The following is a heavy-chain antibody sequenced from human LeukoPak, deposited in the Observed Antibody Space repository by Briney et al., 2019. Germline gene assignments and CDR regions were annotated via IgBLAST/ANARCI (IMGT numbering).Heavy chain of an antibody. J-gene: IGHJ4*02. Sequence: GGSLRLSCAASGFTFNYYAMSWVRQAPGKGLEWVSAVSGSGVNAYYADSVKGRFTISRDNSKNTVHLQMNSLRAEDTAVYYCAKGPTVATIGYFDYWGQGTLVTVSS. V-gene: IGHV3-23*01. CDR3: AKGPTVATIGYFDY. CDR1: GFTFNYYA. CDR2: VSGSGVNA. D-gene: IGHD5-12*01.